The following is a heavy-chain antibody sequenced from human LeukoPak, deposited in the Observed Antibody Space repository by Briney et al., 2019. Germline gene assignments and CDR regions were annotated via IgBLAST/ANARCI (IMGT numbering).Heavy chain of an antibody. Sequence: GGSLRLSCAASGFTFSNAWMNWVRQAPGKGLEWVGRIKSKTDGETTDYAAPVKGRFTISRDDSKNTLYLQMNSLKTEDTAVYYCTTVYSDSGCFYFNYCDYWGQGTLVTVST. V-gene: IGHV3-15*01. J-gene: IGHJ4*02. D-gene: IGHD3-22*01. CDR1: GFTFSNAW. CDR3: TTVYSDSGCFYFNYCDY. CDR2: IKSKTDGETT.